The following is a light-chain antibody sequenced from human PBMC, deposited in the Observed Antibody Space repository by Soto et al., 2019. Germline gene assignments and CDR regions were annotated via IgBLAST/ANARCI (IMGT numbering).Light chain of an antibody. CDR3: SLYISSSSLV. CDR2: EVT. V-gene: IGLV2-14*01. J-gene: IGLJ2*01. CDR1: SSDVGGYNY. Sequence: QSALTQPASVSGSPGQSITISCTGTSSDVGGYNYVSWYQQHPGKAPKLMIYEVTNRPSGVSNRFSGSKSGNTASLTISGLQTEDEADYYCSLYISSSSLVFGGGTKLTVL.